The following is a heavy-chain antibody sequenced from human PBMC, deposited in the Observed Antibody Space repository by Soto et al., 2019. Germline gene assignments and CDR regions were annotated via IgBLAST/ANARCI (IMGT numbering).Heavy chain of an antibody. CDR2: INHSGST. J-gene: IGHJ4*02. V-gene: IGHV4-34*01. Sequence: SETLSLTCAVYGGSFSGYYWSWIRQPPGKGLEWIGEINHSGSTNYNPSLKSRVTISVDTSKNQFSLKLSSVTAADTAVYYCSGGRRTAGIMTNGGRGTLVT. CDR1: GGSFSGYY. D-gene: IGHD1-1*01. CDR3: SGGRRTAGIMTN.